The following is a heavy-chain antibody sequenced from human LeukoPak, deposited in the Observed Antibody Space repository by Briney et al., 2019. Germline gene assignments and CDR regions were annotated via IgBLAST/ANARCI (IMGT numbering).Heavy chain of an antibody. CDR1: GVSGRTHW. Sequence: GGSLRLSCTASGVSGRTHWMSWVRQAPGKGLEWVANTRPDGGERYYGDSLKGRFTISRDNDKNSLYLRMNFLRADDTAIYYCTRQGDWNFEFWGQGTLVTVSS. CDR3: TRQGDWNFEF. D-gene: IGHD3/OR15-3a*01. CDR2: TRPDGGER. V-gene: IGHV3-7*03. J-gene: IGHJ4*02.